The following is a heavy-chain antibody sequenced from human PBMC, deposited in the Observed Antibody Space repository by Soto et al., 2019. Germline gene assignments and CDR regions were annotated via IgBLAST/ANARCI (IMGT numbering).Heavy chain of an antibody. CDR1: GFTFSSYW. Sequence: GGSLRLSCAASGFTFSSYWMSWVRQAPGKGLEWVANIKQDGSEKYYVDSVKGRFTISRDNAKNSLYLQMNSLTAEETAVYYCARDTYYYGSGSYHYYYGMDVWGQGTTVTVSS. J-gene: IGHJ6*02. V-gene: IGHV3-7*05. CDR2: IKQDGSEK. CDR3: ARDTYYYGSGSYHYYYGMDV. D-gene: IGHD3-10*01.